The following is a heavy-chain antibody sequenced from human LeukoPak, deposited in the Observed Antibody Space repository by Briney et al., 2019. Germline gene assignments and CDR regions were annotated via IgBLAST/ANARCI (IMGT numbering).Heavy chain of an antibody. CDR1: GVSISHYY. J-gene: IGHJ4*02. CDR3: AKDPFRVTTSLLFDY. CDR2: ISGSGGST. Sequence: ETLSLTCTVSGVSISHYYWSWVRQAPGKGLEWVSAISGSGGSTYYADSVKGRFTISRDNSKNTLYLQMNSLRAEDTAVYYCAKDPFRVTTSLLFDYWGQGTLVTVSS. D-gene: IGHD4-17*01. V-gene: IGHV3-23*01.